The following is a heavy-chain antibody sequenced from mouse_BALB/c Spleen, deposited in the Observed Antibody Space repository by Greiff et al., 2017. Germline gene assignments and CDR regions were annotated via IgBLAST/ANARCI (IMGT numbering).Heavy chain of an antibody. V-gene: IGHV2-9*02. J-gene: IGHJ4*01. CDR3: AREYGNPYYAMDY. Sequence: VKLMESGPGLVAPSQSLSITCTVSGFSLTSYGVHWVRQPPGKGLEWLGVIWAGGSTNYNSALMSRLSISKDNSKSQVFLKMNSLQTDDTAMYYCAREYGNPYYAMDYWGQGTSVTVSS. CDR2: IWAGGST. CDR1: GFSLTSYG. D-gene: IGHD2-10*02.